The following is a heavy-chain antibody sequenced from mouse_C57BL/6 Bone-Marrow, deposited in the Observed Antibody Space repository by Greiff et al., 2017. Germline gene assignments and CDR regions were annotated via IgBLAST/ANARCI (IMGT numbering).Heavy chain of an antibody. CDR2: IHPNSGST. CDR3: AGAVHDSPPFSY. V-gene: IGHV1-64*01. J-gene: IGHJ3*01. CDR1: GYTFTSYW. Sequence: QVQLQQPGAELVKPGASVKLSCKASGYTFTSYWMHWVKQRPGQGLEWIGMIHPNSGSTNYNEKFKSKATLTVDKSSSTAYMQLSSLTSEDSAVYYCAGAVHDSPPFSYWGQGTLVTVSA. D-gene: IGHD6-1*01.